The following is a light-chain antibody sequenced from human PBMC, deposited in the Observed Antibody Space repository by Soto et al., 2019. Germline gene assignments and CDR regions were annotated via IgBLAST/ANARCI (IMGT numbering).Light chain of an antibody. V-gene: IGKV3-20*01. CDR2: GAS. J-gene: IGKJ1*01. CDR3: QQYGSSTGT. Sequence: VVLTQSPSTLPLSPWERATLSYWPSQSVANDLAWYQHKPGQAPRLLIYGASSRATDSPDRFSGSGSGTDITLTTSRLEPEDFAVYYCQQYGSSTGTFGQGTKVDIK. CDR1: QSVAND.